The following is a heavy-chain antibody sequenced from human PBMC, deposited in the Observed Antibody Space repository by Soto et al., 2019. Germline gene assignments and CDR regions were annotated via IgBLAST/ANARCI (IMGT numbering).Heavy chain of an antibody. CDR3: ASKAAVAFDI. Sequence: SETLSLTCTVSGGSISSSSYYWGWIRQPPGKGLEWIGSIYYSGSTYYNPSLKSRVTISVDTSKNQFSLKLSSVTAADTAVYYCASKAAVAFDIWGQGTMVTVSS. CDR2: IYYSGST. D-gene: IGHD6-13*01. V-gene: IGHV4-39*01. J-gene: IGHJ3*02. CDR1: GGSISSSSYY.